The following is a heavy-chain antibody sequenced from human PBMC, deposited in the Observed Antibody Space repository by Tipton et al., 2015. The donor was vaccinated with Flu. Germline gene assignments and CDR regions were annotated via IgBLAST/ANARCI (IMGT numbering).Heavy chain of an antibody. CDR3: ARDKRYYYDSSGSNGWFDP. CDR1: GYIFTSHH. J-gene: IGHJ5*02. Sequence: LVQSGAEVKKPGASVKVSCKASGYIFTSHHIHWVRQAPGQGLEWMGIINPSDGRATYAQKFQGRVTMSRDTSTSTVYMELSRLRFGDTAVYYCARDKRYYYDSSGSNGWFDPWGQGTLVTVSS. CDR2: INPSDGRA. D-gene: IGHD3-22*01. V-gene: IGHV1-46*01.